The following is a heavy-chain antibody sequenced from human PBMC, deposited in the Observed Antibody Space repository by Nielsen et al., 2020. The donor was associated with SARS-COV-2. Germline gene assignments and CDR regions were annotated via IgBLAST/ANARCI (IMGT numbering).Heavy chain of an antibody. CDR3: ARHGGYCSGGSCYSNWFDP. CDR2: IYYGGST. V-gene: IGHV4-39*01. J-gene: IGHJ5*02. CDR1: GGSIGSSTYY. Sequence: SETLSLTCTVSGGSIGSSTYYWGWIRQPPGMGLEWIGSIYYGGSTYDNPSLKSRVTISLDTSKNQFSLKLSSVTAADTAVYYCARHGGYCSGGSCYSNWFDPWGQGTLVTVSS. D-gene: IGHD2-15*01.